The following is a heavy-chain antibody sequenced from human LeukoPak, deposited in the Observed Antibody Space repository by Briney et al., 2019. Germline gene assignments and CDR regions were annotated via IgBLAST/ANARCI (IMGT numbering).Heavy chain of an antibody. Sequence: SETLSLTCAVSNASVSGYYWSWIRQPPGKGLEWVGHIHYNGSTKYNPSLKSRVTVSLDTSKNQFSLKLSSVTAADTAVYYCAGHHPRNTVDFWGQGTLVTVSS. CDR3: AGHHPRNTVDF. J-gene: IGHJ4*02. CDR1: NASVSGYY. CDR2: IHYNGST. V-gene: IGHV4-59*08. D-gene: IGHD2/OR15-2a*01.